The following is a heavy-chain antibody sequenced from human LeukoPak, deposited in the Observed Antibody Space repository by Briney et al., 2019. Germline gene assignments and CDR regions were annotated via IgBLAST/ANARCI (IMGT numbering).Heavy chain of an antibody. CDR3: ARRRDLYSGSYYPFDY. D-gene: IGHD1-26*01. Sequence: GESLKISCKGSGDSFTSYWIAWVRQMPGKGLECMGIIYPGDSDTRYSPSFQGQVTISVDKSINTAYLQWSSLKASDTAMYYCARRRDLYSGSYYPFDYWGQGTLVTVSS. CDR1: GDSFTSYW. V-gene: IGHV5-51*01. CDR2: IYPGDSDT. J-gene: IGHJ4*02.